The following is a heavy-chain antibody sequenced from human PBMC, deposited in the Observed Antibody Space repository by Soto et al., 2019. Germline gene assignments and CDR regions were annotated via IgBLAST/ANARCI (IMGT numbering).Heavy chain of an antibody. CDR2: ISSSSSYT. CDR1: GFTFSDYY. V-gene: IGHV3-11*06. CDR3: ARGEDIVATSYYYYYGMDV. D-gene: IGHD5-12*01. Sequence: GGSLRLSCAASGFTFSDYYMSWIRQAPGKGLEWVSYISSSSSYTNYADSVKGRFTISRDNAKNSLYLQMNSLRAEDTAVYYCARGEDIVATSYYYYYGMDVWGQGTTVTVSS. J-gene: IGHJ6*02.